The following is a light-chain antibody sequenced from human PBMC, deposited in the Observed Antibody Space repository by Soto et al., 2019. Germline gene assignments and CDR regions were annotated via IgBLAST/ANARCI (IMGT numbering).Light chain of an antibody. CDR3: QQYNNWPPLT. J-gene: IGKJ4*01. CDR2: DAS. CDR1: QFIGSN. V-gene: IGKV3-15*01. Sequence: MTQSPVTLSVSPGERATLSCRASQFIGSNLAWYQQKPAQPPRILIYDASTRATGIPARFSGSGSGTEFTLTISSLQSEDFAVYYCQQYNNWPPLTFGGGTKVDIK.